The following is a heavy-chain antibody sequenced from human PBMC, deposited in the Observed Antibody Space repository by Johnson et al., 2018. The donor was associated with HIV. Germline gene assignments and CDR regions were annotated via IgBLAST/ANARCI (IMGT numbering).Heavy chain of an antibody. Sequence: VQLVESGGGLAQPGGSLRLSCVASGFTFSSYWMSLVRQAPGKGLEWVTNIKQDGSEKYYVDSVKGRFTVSRDNAKTSLYLQMNSLRAEDTAVYYCARGRDSSGWYRNVFDIWGQGTMVTVSS. CDR1: GFTFSSYW. V-gene: IGHV3-7*05. J-gene: IGHJ3*02. CDR3: ARGRDSSGWYRNVFDI. D-gene: IGHD6-19*01. CDR2: IKQDGSEK.